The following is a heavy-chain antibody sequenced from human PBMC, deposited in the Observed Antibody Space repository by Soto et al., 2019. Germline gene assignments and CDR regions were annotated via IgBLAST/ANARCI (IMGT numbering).Heavy chain of an antibody. CDR3: ARIYSGYELPSRGPSYKWFDP. J-gene: IGHJ5*02. Sequence: TLSLTCTVSGGSISSSSYYWGWIRQPPGKGLEWIGSIYYSGSTYYNPSLKSRVTISVDTSKNQFSLKLSSVTAADTAVYYCARIYSGYELPSRGPSYKWFDPWGQGTLVTVSA. V-gene: IGHV4-39*01. D-gene: IGHD5-12*01. CDR1: GGSISSSSYY. CDR2: IYYSGST.